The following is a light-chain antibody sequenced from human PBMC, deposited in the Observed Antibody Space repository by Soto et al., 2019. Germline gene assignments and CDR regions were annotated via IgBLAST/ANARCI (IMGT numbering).Light chain of an antibody. J-gene: IGKJ4*01. V-gene: IGKV3-20*01. CDR1: QSVSNTY. CDR2: GVS. Sequence: EIVLTQSPGTLSLSPGETATLSCRASQSVSNTYLAWHQQKPGQAPRLLIYGVSRRATGIPDRFSGSGSGTGFTLTISRLEPEDFAVYYCQQYGSIPITFGGGTKVQLK. CDR3: QQYGSIPIT.